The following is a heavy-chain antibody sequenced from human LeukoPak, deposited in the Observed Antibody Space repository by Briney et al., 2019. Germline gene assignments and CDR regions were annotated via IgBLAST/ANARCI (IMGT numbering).Heavy chain of an antibody. V-gene: IGHV3-23*01. J-gene: IGHJ4*02. D-gene: IGHD2-15*01. Sequence: GGSLRLSCAAYTLTFTTFAIIWVRQPQGKWLGWVSSIFPSGGEIHYADSMRGRFTISRDNSKSTLSLQMNSLRAEDTAIYYCAKAPATSCSGVYCYPFDHWGQGTLVTVSS. CDR3: AKAPATSCSGVYCYPFDH. CDR2: IFPSGGEI. CDR1: TLTFTTFA.